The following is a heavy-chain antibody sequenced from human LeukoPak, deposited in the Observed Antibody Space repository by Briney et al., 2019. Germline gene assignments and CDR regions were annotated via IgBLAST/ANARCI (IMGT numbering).Heavy chain of an antibody. CDR2: VSGSGGST. V-gene: IGHV3-23*01. CDR3: AKESCSRTSCYLGYYYYGMDV. D-gene: IGHD2-2*01. J-gene: IGHJ6*02. Sequence: GGSLRLSCAASGFTFSSYAISWVRQAPGKGPEWVSAVSGSGGSTYYADFVKGRFTISGDNSKNKLYLQMNSLRAEDTAVYYCAKESCSRTSCYLGYYYYGMDVWGQGTTVTVSS. CDR1: GFTFSSYA.